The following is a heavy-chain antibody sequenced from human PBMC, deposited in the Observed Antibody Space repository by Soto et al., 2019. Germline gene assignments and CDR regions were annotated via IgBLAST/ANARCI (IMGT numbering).Heavy chain of an antibody. Sequence: GGSLRLSCAPSGFTFSSYWMHWVRQAPGKGLVWVSRINSDGSTTNYADSVKGRFTISRDNAKNTLYLQMNSLRADDTAVYYCARDHCTTATCYTVWFDPWGQGTLVTVPQ. V-gene: IGHV3-74*01. CDR2: INSDGSTT. D-gene: IGHD2-2*02. J-gene: IGHJ5*02. CDR1: GFTFSSYW. CDR3: ARDHCTTATCYTVWFDP.